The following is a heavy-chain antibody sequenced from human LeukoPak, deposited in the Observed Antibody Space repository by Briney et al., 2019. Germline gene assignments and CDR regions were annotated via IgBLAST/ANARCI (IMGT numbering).Heavy chain of an antibody. V-gene: IGHV1-69*05. Sequence: GASVTVSFTASGGTFSIYAISWVRQAPGQGLEWMGGIIPIFGTANYAQKFQGRVTITTDESTSTAYMELSSLRSEDTAVYYCARVRKAMGSNWFDPWGQGTLVTVSS. CDR1: GGTFSIYA. J-gene: IGHJ5*02. CDR3: ARVRKAMGSNWFDP. CDR2: IIPIFGTA. D-gene: IGHD5-18*01.